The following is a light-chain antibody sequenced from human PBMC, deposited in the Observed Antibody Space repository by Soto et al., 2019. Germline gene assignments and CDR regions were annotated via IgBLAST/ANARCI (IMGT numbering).Light chain of an antibody. Sequence: EIVLTQSPGTLSLSPGERATLSCRASQTIISSFLGWFQQKPGQAPRLLIYGASSRATGIPDRFSGSGSGTDFTLTISRLEPEDFAVYYCQQYGSSPRTFGQGTRLEIK. CDR2: GAS. J-gene: IGKJ5*01. V-gene: IGKV3-20*01. CDR3: QQYGSSPRT. CDR1: QTIISSF.